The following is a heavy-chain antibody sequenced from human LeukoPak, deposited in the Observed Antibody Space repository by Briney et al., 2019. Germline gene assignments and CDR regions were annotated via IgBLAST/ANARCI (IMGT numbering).Heavy chain of an antibody. J-gene: IGHJ4*02. CDR1: GGSISSGGYS. V-gene: IGHV4-30-2*01. Sequence: SETLSLTCAVSGGSISSGGYSWSCILQPPGKGLECIGYISRSGDTYYNPSLKSRVTISVDRSNNQFSLKLGSVTAADTAVNYWAIFPPPGGADPPPGYYFAYGGQETLVPLSS. CDR3: AIFPPPGGADPPPGYYFAY. D-gene: IGHD3-3*01. CDR2: ISRSGDT.